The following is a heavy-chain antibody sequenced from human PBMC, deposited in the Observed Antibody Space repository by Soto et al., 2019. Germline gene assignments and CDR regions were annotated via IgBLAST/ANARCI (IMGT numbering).Heavy chain of an antibody. D-gene: IGHD3-3*01. V-gene: IGHV3-23*01. J-gene: IGHJ6*02. Sequence: EVQLLESGGGLVQPGGSLRLSCAASGFTFSSYAMSWVRQAPGKGLEWVSAISGSGGSTYYADSVKGRFTISRDNSITTLYLQMKSLRAEDTAVYFCAKFGPPYYDFWSGYYSSYYYGMDVWGQGTTVTVSS. CDR2: ISGSGGST. CDR3: AKFGPPYYDFWSGYYSSYYYGMDV. CDR1: GFTFSSYA.